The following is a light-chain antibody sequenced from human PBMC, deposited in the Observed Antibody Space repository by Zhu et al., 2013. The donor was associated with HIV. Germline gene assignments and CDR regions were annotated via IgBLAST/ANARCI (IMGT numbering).Light chain of an antibody. CDR3: QQYGSSPLT. J-gene: IGKJ4*01. Sequence: EIVLTQSPVTLSLSPGERATLSCRASQSVANSLAWYQQKPGQSPRLLIYGASNRATGIPDRFSGRGSGTDFTLTISRLEPEDFAVYFCQQYGSSPLTFGGGTTVEIK. V-gene: IGKV3-20*01. CDR1: QSVANS. CDR2: GAS.